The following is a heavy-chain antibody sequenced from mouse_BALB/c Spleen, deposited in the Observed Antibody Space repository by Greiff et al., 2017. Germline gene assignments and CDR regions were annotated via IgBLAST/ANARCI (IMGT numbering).Heavy chain of an antibody. CDR2: INSNGGST. J-gene: IGHJ4*01. Sequence: DVKLVESGGGLVQPGGSLKLSCAASGFTFSSYGMSWVRQTPDKRLELVATINSNGGSTYYPDSVKSRFTISRDNAKNTLYLQMSSLKSEDTAMYYCDAMDYWGQGTSVTVSS. CDR3: DAMDY. V-gene: IGHV5-6-3*01. CDR1: GFTFSSYG.